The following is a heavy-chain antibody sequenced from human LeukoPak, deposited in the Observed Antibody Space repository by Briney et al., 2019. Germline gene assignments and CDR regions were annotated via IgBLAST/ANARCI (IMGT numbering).Heavy chain of an antibody. CDR2: IYPGDSDT. Sequence: GESLKISCKGSGYSFTSYWIGWVRQMPGKGLEWMGIIYPGDSDTTYSPSFQGQVTISADKSITTAYLQWSSLKASDTAMYYCVRPHQAGSSSSEYWGQGTLVTVSS. V-gene: IGHV5-51*01. CDR1: GYSFTSYW. CDR3: VRPHQAGSSSSEY. D-gene: IGHD6-6*01. J-gene: IGHJ4*02.